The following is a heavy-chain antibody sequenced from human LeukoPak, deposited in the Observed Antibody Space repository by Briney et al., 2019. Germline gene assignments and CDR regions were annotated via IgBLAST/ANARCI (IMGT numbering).Heavy chain of an antibody. Sequence: GASVKVSCKASGYTFTSYDINWVRQATGQGLEWMGWVNPNSGNTGYAQKFQGRVTMTRNTSISTAYMELSSLRSEDTAVYYCARSSYDFWSDYYYYYYMDVWGKGTTDSVSS. CDR2: VNPNSGNT. D-gene: IGHD3-3*01. J-gene: IGHJ6*03. CDR3: ARSSYDFWSDYYYYYYMDV. V-gene: IGHV1-8*01. CDR1: GYTFTSYD.